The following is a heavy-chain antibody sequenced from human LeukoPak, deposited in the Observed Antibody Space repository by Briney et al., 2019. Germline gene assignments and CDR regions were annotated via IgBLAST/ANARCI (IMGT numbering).Heavy chain of an antibody. D-gene: IGHD2-2*01. J-gene: IGHJ6*03. V-gene: IGHV3-7*01. Sequence: PGGSLRLSCAASGFTFSSYWMSWVRQAPGKGLEWVANIKRDGSEKYYVDSVKGRFTISRDNAKNSLYLQMNSLRAEDTAVYYCARVTAAFSYYYYYYYMDVWGKGTTVTVSS. CDR1: GFTFSSYW. CDR2: IKRDGSEK. CDR3: ARVTAAFSYYYYYYYMDV.